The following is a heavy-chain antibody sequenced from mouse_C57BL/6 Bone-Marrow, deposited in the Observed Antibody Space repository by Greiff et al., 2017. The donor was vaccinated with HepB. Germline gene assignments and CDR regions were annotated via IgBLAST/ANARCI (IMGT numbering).Heavy chain of an antibody. CDR3: SNSLITTLVSYYAMDY. J-gene: IGHJ4*01. V-gene: IGHV1-50*01. CDR2: IDPSDSYT. Sequence: QVQLQQPGAELVKPGASVKLSCKASGYTFTSYWMQWVKQRPGQGLEWIGEIDPSDSYTNYNQKFKGKATLTVDTSSSTAYMQLSSLTSEDSAVYSCSNSLITTLVSYYAMDYWGQGTSVTVSS. D-gene: IGHD1-1*01. CDR1: GYTFTSYW.